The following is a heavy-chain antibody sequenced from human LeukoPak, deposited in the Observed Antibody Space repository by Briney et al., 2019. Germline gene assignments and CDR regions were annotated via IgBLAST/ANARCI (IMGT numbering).Heavy chain of an antibody. CDR1: GYTFTGYY. CDR3: ARGDLVAAIQYSLDY. V-gene: IGHV1-69*06. Sequence: ASVKVSCKASGYTFTGYYMHWVRQAPGQGLEWMGWIIPIFGTANYAQKFQGRVTITADKSTSTAYMELSSLRSEDTAVYYCARGDLVAAIQYSLDYWGQGTLVTVSS. D-gene: IGHD5-12*01. CDR2: IIPIFGTA. J-gene: IGHJ4*02.